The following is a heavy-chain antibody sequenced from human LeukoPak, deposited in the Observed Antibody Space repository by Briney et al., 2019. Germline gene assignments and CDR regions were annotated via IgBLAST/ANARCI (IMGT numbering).Heavy chain of an antibody. J-gene: IGHJ4*02. CDR2: IYSGGST. Sequence: GGSLRLSCAASGFTASGNYMTWVRQAPGKGLEWVSVIYSGGSTYYADSAKGRFTISRDNSKNTLYLQMDSLKAEDSAVYYCARGRLSAYTFDYWGQGTLVTVSS. CDR3: ARGRLSAYTFDY. CDR1: GFTASGNY. D-gene: IGHD3-16*01. V-gene: IGHV3-66*01.